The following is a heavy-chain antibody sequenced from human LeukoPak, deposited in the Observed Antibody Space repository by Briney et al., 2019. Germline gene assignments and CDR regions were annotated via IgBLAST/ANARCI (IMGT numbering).Heavy chain of an antibody. V-gene: IGHV4-4*07. CDR1: GGSISSYY. CDR3: ARAGWDNWNGWEWFDP. CDR2: IYTSGST. Sequence: SETLSLTCTVSGGSISSYYWSWIRQPAGKGLEWTGRIYTSGSTNYNPSLKSRVTMSVDTSKNQFSLKLSSVTAADTAVYYCARAGWDNWNGWEWFDPWGQGTLVTVSS. D-gene: IGHD1-20*01. J-gene: IGHJ5*02.